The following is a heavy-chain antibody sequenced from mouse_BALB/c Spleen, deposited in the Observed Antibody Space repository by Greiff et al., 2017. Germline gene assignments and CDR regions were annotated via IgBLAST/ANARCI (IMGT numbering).Heavy chain of an antibody. CDR1: GFAFSSYD. CDR3: ARRGPYYCDY. CDR2: ISSGGGST. J-gene: IGHJ2*01. V-gene: IGHV5-12-1*01. Sequence: EVQVVESGGGLVKPGGSLKLSCAASGFAFSSYDMSWVRQTPEKRLEWVAYISSGGGSTYYPDTVKGRFTISRDNAKNTLYLQMSSLKSEDTAMYYCARRGPYYCDYWGQGTTLTVSS.